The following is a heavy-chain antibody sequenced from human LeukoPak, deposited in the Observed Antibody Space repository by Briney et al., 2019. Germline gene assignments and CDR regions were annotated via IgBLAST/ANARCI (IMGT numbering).Heavy chain of an antibody. CDR2: FDPNDGET. CDR1: GYTLTELS. CDR3: ASRRRNYYDSSGYPGDPLGVFVS. V-gene: IGHV1-24*01. J-gene: IGHJ3*02. D-gene: IGHD3-22*01. Sequence: ASLKVSCTVSGYTLTELSMHWVRQAPGKGLEWMGGFDPNDGETFYAQKFQGRVTMTRNTSISTAYMQLSSLRSEDTAVYYCASRRRNYYDSSGYPGDPLGVFVSGGQGTMVAVSS.